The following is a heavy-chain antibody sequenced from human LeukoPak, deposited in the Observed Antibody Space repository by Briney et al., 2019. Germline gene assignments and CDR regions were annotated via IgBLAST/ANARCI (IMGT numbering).Heavy chain of an antibody. Sequence: PGESLKISCKGSGYSFTSYWIGWVRQMPGKCLEGMGIIYPGDSDTRYSPSFQGQVTISPDKSISTAYLQWSSLRASDSAMYYCARLGSVRRFDYFDYWGQGTLVTVSS. V-gene: IGHV5-51*03. CDR3: ARLGSVRRFDYFDY. J-gene: IGHJ4*02. D-gene: IGHD4-23*01. CDR1: GYSFTSYW. CDR2: IYPGDSDT.